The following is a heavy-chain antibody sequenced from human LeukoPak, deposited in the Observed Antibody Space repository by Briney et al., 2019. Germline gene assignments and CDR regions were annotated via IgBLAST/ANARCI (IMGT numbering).Heavy chain of an antibody. CDR1: GYTFTGYY. D-gene: IGHD6-13*01. J-gene: IGHJ3*02. V-gene: IGHV1-2*02. CDR3: ARPRSSWYSYAFDI. CDR2: INPKSGGT. Sequence: GASVKVSCKASGYTFTGYYIHWVRQAPGQGLECMGWINPKSGGTNYAQKFQGSVTMSRDTSISTAYMELRRLRSDDTAVYYCARPRSSWYSYAFDIWGQGTMVTVSS.